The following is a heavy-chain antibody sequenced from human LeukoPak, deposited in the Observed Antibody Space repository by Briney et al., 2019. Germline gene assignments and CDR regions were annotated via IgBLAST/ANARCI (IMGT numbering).Heavy chain of an antibody. CDR1: GFTFSSYA. D-gene: IGHD2-15*01. Sequence: GGSLRLSCAASGFTFSSYAMSWVRQAPGKGLEWVLAISGSGGSTYYADSVKGRFTISRDNSKNTLYLQMNSLRAEDTAVYYCAKAIQSYCSGGSCYGLDYWGQGTLVTVSS. CDR3: AKAIQSYCSGGSCYGLDY. J-gene: IGHJ4*02. V-gene: IGHV3-23*01. CDR2: ISGSGGST.